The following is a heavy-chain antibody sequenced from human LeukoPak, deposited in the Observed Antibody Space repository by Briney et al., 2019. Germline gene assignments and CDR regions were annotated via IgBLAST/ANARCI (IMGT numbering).Heavy chain of an antibody. D-gene: IGHD1-14*01. CDR1: GFTFSSYW. CDR2: ISSDGSTT. CDR3: ARSHLVWDPPDY. J-gene: IGHJ4*02. Sequence: GGSLRLSCAASGFTFSSYWMHWVRQAPGKGLVCVSRISSDGSTTSYADSVKGRFTISRDNAKNRPYLQTNSLRPEDTAVYYCARSHLVWDPPDYWGQGTLVTVSS. V-gene: IGHV3-74*01.